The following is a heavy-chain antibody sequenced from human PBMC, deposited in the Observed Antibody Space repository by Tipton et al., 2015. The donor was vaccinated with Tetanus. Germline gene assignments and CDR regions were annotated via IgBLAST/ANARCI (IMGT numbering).Heavy chain of an antibody. CDR1: GDRVSSNSVA. J-gene: IGHJ4*02. D-gene: IGHD3-16*01. CDR2: TYFRSKWFT. Sequence: TLSLTCAISGDRVSSNSVAWNWIRQSSSRGLEWLGRTYFRSKWFTDFAPSVKSRITIEPDTSKNQFFLQLHSVTPDDTAVYFCARGGGGPPFDSWGQGTLVTVSS. CDR3: ARGGGGPPFDS. V-gene: IGHV6-1*01.